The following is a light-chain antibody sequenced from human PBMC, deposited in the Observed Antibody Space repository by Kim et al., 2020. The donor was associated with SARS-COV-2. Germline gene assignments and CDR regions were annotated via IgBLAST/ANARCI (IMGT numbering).Light chain of an antibody. Sequence: LSLSPGERATLSCRASQSVSSYLAWYQQKPGQAPRLLIYDASNRATGIPARFSGSGSGTDFTLTISSLESEDFAVYYCQQRSNPYTFGQGTKLEI. CDR3: QQRSNPYT. J-gene: IGKJ2*01. CDR2: DAS. CDR1: QSVSSY. V-gene: IGKV3-11*01.